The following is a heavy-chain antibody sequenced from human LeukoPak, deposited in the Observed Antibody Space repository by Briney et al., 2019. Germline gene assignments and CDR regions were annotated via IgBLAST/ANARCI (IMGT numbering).Heavy chain of an antibody. CDR3: ARGYCSSTSCYEGGYFDY. CDR2: IIPIFGTA. J-gene: IGHJ4*02. Sequence: GASVKVSCKASGGTFSSYAISWVRQAPGQGLEWMGRIIPIFGTANYAQKFQGRVTITTDESTSTAYMELSSLRSEDTAVHYCARGYCSSTSCYEGGYFDYWGQGTLVTVSS. D-gene: IGHD2-2*01. V-gene: IGHV1-69*05. CDR1: GGTFSSYA.